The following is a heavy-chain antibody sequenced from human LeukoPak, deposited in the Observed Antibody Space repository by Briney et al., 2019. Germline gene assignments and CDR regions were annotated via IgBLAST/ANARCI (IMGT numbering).Heavy chain of an antibody. D-gene: IGHD3-9*01. CDR3: ARLASGYDILTGYYTHFDY. CDR2: IYYSGST. J-gene: IGHJ4*02. Sequence: PSETLSLTXTVSGGSISSSSYYWGWIRQPPGKGLEWIGSIYYSGSTYYNPSLKSRVTISVDTSKNQFSLKLSSVTAADTAVYYCARLASGYDILTGYYTHFDYWGQGTLVTVSS. CDR1: GGSISSSSYY. V-gene: IGHV4-39*01.